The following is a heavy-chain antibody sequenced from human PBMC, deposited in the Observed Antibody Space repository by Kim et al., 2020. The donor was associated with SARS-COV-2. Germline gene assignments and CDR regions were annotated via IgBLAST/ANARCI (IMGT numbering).Heavy chain of an antibody. Sequence: DSVKGRFTVSRDDTKNTLYLQMYSLRAEDTAEYYCEKDRGLYDDYDGLDDWGQGTLVTVSS. J-gene: IGHJ4*02. D-gene: IGHD4-17*01. CDR3: EKDRGLYDDYDGLDD. V-gene: IGHV3-30*02.